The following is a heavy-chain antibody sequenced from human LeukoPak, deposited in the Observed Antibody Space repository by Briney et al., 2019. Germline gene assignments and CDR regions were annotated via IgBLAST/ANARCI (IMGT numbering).Heavy chain of an antibody. CDR3: AKDLGSIQYHDY. CDR2: ILNDGNNK. Sequence: QPGRSLRLSCAASGFTFSSYGMHWVRQARGKGLEWVAVILNDGNNKYYADSVKGRFTISRDNSKNTLYLQMNSLRAEDTAVYYCAKDLGSIQYHDYWGQGTLVTVSS. V-gene: IGHV3-30*18. D-gene: IGHD4-11*01. CDR1: GFTFSSYG. J-gene: IGHJ4*02.